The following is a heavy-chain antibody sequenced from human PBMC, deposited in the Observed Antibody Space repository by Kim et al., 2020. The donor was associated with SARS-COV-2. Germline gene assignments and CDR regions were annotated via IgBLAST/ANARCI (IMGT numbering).Heavy chain of an antibody. CDR1: GYTFTGYY. J-gene: IGHJ5*02. CDR3: ARGWEYSSSAAFDP. Sequence: ASVKVSCKASGYTFTGYYMHWVRQAPGQGLEWMGRINPNSGGTNYAQKFQGRVTMTRDTSISTAYMELSRLRSDDTAVYYCARGWEYSSSAAFDPWGQGTLVTVSS. V-gene: IGHV1-2*06. CDR2: INPNSGGT. D-gene: IGHD6-6*01.